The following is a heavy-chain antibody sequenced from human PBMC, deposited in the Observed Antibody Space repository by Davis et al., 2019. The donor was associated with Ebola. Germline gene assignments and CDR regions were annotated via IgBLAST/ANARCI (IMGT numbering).Heavy chain of an antibody. CDR1: GFTFSSYS. CDR2: ISSSSSYI. D-gene: IGHD3-3*01. V-gene: IGHV3-21*01. J-gene: IGHJ6*02. Sequence: GGSLRLSCAASGFTFSSYSMNWVRQAPGKGLEWVSSISSSSSYIYYADSVKGRFTISRDNAKNSLYLQMSSLRAEDTAVYYCVKGPKAWADRFLEWLLDSGYGMDVWGQGTTVTVSS. CDR3: VKGPKAWADRFLEWLLDSGYGMDV.